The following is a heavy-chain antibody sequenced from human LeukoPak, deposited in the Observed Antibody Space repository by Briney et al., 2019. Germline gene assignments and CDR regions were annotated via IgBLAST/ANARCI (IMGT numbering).Heavy chain of an antibody. CDR1: GFTFSSYW. D-gene: IGHD2-2*01. J-gene: IGHJ4*02. V-gene: IGHV3-30*18. CDR2: ISYDGRNK. CDR3: AKGPLRGTAAAIDY. Sequence: GGSLRLSCAASGFTFSSYWMHWVRQAPGKGLEWVAVISYDGRNKHYPDSVKGRSTISRDISTDTLWLQMDSLRTEDTAVYYCAKGPLRGTAAAIDYWGQGTLVTVSS.